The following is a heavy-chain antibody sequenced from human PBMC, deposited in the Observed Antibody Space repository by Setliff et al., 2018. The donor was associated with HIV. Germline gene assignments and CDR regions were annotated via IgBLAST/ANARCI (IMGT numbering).Heavy chain of an antibody. J-gene: IGHJ4*02. CDR3: ARGGFCSSDYYHLAY. Sequence: PSETLSLTCTVSGGSISSHYWSWIRQPPGKGLEWIGYIYYSGRTNYNPSRKSRVTISVDTSKKQFSRKLDSVTAADTAVYYCARGGFCSSDYYHLAYWGQGTLVTVSS. D-gene: IGHD6-19*01. CDR1: GGSISSHY. V-gene: IGHV4-59*11. CDR2: IYYSGRT.